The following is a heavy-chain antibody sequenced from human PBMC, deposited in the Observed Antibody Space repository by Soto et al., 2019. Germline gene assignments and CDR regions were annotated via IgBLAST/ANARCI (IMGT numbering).Heavy chain of an antibody. V-gene: IGHV1-69*13. CDR1: GGTFSSYA. Sequence: SVKVSCKASGGTFSSYAISWVRQAPGQGLEWMGGIIPIFGTANYAQKFQGRVTITADESTSTAYMELSSLRSEDTAVYYCASTREHYYDSSGYYPDNWFDPWGQGTLVTVSS. D-gene: IGHD3-22*01. J-gene: IGHJ5*02. CDR2: IIPIFGTA. CDR3: ASTREHYYDSSGYYPDNWFDP.